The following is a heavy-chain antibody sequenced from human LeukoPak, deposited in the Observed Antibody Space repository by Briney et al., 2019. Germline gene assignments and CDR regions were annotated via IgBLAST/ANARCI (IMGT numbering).Heavy chain of an antibody. CDR3: ARDKRVAVAGTYIYYYYMDV. CDR1: GVSISSYY. Sequence: SETLSLTCTVSGVSISSYYWSWIRQPAGKGLEWIGRIYISGSGSTNYNPSLKSRVTMSVDTSKNQFSLKLSSVTAADTAVYYCARDKRVAVAGTYIYYYYMDVWGNGTTVTISS. CDR2: IYISGSGST. J-gene: IGHJ6*03. D-gene: IGHD6-19*01. V-gene: IGHV4-4*07.